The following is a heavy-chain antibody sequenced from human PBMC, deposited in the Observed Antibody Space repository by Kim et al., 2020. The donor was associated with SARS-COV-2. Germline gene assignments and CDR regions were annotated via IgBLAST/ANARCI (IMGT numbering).Heavy chain of an antibody. CDR1: GGSISSDY. CDR2: GYYSGST. CDR3: ERLEAEGAATYYYDGMEV. J-gene: IGHJ6*01. D-gene: IGHD1-26*01. V-gene: IGHV4-59*01. Sequence: SETLSLTCTVSGGSISSDYWSWSRQRPGKGLEWKGNGYYSGSTNNNHSLNSRVTITVDTDKNKYYLKLSSVTAAATDADDCERLEAEGAATYYYDGMEV.